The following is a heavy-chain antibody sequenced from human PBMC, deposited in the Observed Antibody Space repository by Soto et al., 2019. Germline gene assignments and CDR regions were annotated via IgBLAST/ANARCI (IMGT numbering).Heavy chain of an antibody. Sequence: QVQLVESGGGVVQPGRSLRLSCAASGFTFSSYAMHWVRQAPGKGLEWVAVISYAGSSKYYADSVQGRFTISRDKSKTTLYLHMNSMRAEDTAVYYCSRDYYRFNSGYGFSMDVWGQGTTVTVSS. CDR3: SRDYYRFNSGYGFSMDV. J-gene: IGHJ6*02. CDR2: ISYAGSSK. V-gene: IGHV3-30-3*01. CDR1: GFTFSSYA. D-gene: IGHD5-12*01.